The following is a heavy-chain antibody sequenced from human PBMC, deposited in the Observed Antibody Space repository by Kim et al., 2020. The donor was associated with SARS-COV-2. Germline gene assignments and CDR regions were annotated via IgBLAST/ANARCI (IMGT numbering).Heavy chain of an antibody. CDR2: IYYSGSA. V-gene: IGHV4-59*01. J-gene: IGHJ4*02. CDR1: GGSISSYY. CDR3: ARSPRSYISARD. D-gene: IGHD3-3*02. Sequence: SETLSLTCTVSGGSISSYYWSWIRQPPGKGLEWIGYIYYSGSADYNPSLKSRVTISVDTSRNQFSLRLSSVTAADTAVYSCARSPRSYISARDWGQGTLVTVSS.